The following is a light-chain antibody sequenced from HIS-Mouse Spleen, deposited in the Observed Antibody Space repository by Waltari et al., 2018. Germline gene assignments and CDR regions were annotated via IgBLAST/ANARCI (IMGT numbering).Light chain of an antibody. CDR1: QSVSSY. CDR3: QQRSNWRET. CDR2: DAS. J-gene: IGKJ1*01. Sequence: EIVLTQSPATLSLSPGERATLSCRASQSVSSYLAWYQQKPGQAPGLLIYDASNRATGIPARFSGSGSGTDFTLTISSLEPEDFAVYYCQQRSNWRETFGQGTKVEIK. V-gene: IGKV3-11*01.